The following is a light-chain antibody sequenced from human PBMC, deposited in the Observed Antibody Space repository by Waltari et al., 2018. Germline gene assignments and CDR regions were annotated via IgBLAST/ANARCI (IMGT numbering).Light chain of an antibody. V-gene: IGLV2-14*01. J-gene: IGLJ3*02. Sequence: QSALTQPTSVSGSPGQSITISCTGTSRYVGFYNYVSWYQQYPGKGPHLRIYDVSDRPSGVSSRFSGSKSGNTASLTISGLQADDEADYYCNSYTGSSSWVFGGGTKLTVL. CDR3: NSYTGSSSWV. CDR2: DVS. CDR1: SRYVGFYNY.